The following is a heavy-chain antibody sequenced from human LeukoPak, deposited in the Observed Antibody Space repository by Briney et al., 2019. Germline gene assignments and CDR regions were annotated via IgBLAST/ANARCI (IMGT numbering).Heavy chain of an antibody. J-gene: IGHJ5*02. D-gene: IGHD3-22*01. CDR1: GFTFSSYA. CDR3: ATVTYYYDSSGFPVP. Sequence: PGGSLRLSCAASGFTFSSYAMSWVRQAPGKGLEWVSAISGGGGSTYYADSVKGRFTISRDNSKNTLYLQMNSLRAEDTAVYYCATVTYYYDSSGFPVPWGQGTLVTVSS. V-gene: IGHV3-23*01. CDR2: ISGGGGST.